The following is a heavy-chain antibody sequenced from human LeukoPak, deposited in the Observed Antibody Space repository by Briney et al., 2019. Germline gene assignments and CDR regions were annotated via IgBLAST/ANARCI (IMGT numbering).Heavy chain of an antibody. CDR3: ARAAYSSGWHAFDI. Sequence: GGSLRLSCAASGFTFSSYDMHWVRQATGKGLEWVSAIGTAGDTYYPGSVKGRFAISRENAKNSLYLQMNSLRAGDTAVYYCARAAYSSGWHAFDIWGQGTMVTVSS. D-gene: IGHD6-19*01. J-gene: IGHJ3*02. V-gene: IGHV3-13*01. CDR1: GFTFSSYD. CDR2: IGTAGDT.